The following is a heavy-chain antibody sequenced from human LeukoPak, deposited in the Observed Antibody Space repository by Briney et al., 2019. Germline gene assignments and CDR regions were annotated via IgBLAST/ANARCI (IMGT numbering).Heavy chain of an antibody. J-gene: IGHJ4*02. V-gene: IGHV3-64*01. Sequence: GRSLRLSCAASGFTFSSYGMHWVRQAPGKGLEYVSAISSNGGSTYYANSVKGRFTISRDNSKNTLYLQMGSLRAEDMAVYYCARGYYDSSGYYFDYWGQGTLITVSS. D-gene: IGHD3-22*01. CDR1: GFTFSSYG. CDR3: ARGYYDSSGYYFDY. CDR2: ISSNGGST.